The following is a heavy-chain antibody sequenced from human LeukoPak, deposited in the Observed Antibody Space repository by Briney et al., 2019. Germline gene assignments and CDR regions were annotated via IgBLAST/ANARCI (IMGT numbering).Heavy chain of an antibody. J-gene: IGHJ5*02. V-gene: IGHV4-31*03. CDR1: GGSISSGGYY. D-gene: IGHD3-22*01. CDR2: IYFSGSS. Sequence: SQTLSLTCTVSGGSISSGGYYWSWIRQHPGKGLEWIGYIYFSGSSYYNPSLKSRVTISLDTSKNQFSLKLSSVTAADTALYYCARDRESMTVRSWGQGTLVTVSS. CDR3: ARDRESMTVRS.